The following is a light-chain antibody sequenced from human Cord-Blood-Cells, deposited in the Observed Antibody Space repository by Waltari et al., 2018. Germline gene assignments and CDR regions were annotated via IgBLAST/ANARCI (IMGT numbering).Light chain of an antibody. CDR2: DAS. V-gene: IGKV3-11*01. J-gene: IGKJ2*01. CDR3: QQRSNWPPYT. Sequence: ELVLTQSPATLSLSPGERATLSCSASQSVSSYSAWYQQKPGQAPRLLIYDASNRATGIPARFSGSGSGTDFTLTISSLEPEDFAVYYCQQRSNWPPYTFGQGTKLEIK. CDR1: QSVSSY.